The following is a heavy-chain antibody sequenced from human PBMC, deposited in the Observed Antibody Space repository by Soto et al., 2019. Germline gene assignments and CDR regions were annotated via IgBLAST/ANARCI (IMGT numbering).Heavy chain of an antibody. CDR2: LDQSGGT. CDR3: AREDSNGWSGESLDV. J-gene: IGHJ6*02. CDR1: GDSLSGHS. Sequence: PSETLSLTCAVVGDSLSGHSWNWIRQSPGKGVEWIGELDQSGGTNYNPSLKSRAIISDDTSKNQFSLTLTSVTAADTAVYYCAREDSNGWSGESLDVWGQGTTVT. V-gene: IGHV4-34*01. D-gene: IGHD6-19*01.